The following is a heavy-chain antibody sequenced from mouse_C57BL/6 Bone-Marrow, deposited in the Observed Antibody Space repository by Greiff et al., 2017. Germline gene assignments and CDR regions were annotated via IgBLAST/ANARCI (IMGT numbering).Heavy chain of an antibody. J-gene: IGHJ3*01. CDR3: ARGRTGTGAY. Sequence: EVQLQQSGPVLVKPGASVKMSCKASGYTFTDYYMNWVKQSHGKSLEWIGVINPYNGGTSYNQKFKGKATLTVDKSSSTAYLELNSLTSEDSAFYYCARGRTGTGAYWGQGTLVTVSA. CDR1: GYTFTDYY. D-gene: IGHD2-14*01. V-gene: IGHV1-19*01. CDR2: INPYNGGT.